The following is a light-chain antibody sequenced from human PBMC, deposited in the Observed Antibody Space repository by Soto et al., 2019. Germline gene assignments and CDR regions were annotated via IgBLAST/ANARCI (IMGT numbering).Light chain of an antibody. CDR1: QSTRNN. Sequence: DIQMTQSPSSLSASVGDRVTITCRASQSTRNNLNWYQQKPGKAPNLLIYAASSLPSGVPSRFSGSGSGTDFTLTSSRLQPEDFATYYCQQGDSAPFTFGQGTKLEIK. CDR2: AAS. CDR3: QQGDSAPFT. V-gene: IGKV1-39*01. J-gene: IGKJ2*01.